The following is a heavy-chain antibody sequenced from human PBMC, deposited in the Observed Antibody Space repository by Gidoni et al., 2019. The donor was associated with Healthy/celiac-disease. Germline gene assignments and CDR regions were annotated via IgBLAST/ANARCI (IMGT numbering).Heavy chain of an antibody. Sequence: QVQLVQSGAEVKKPGASVTVSCQASGYTFTGYYMHWVRQAPGQGLEWMGWINPNSGGTNYAQKFQGRVTMTRDTSISTAYMELSRLRSDDTAVYYCARTLLRSSGYYYYWGQGTLVTVSS. CDR2: INPNSGGT. V-gene: IGHV1-2*02. J-gene: IGHJ4*02. CDR3: ARTLLRSSGYYYY. CDR1: GYTFTGYY. D-gene: IGHD3-22*01.